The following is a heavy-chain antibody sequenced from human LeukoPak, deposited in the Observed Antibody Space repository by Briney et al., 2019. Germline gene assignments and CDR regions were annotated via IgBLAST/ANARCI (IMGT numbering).Heavy chain of an antibody. CDR1: GLTFSSYA. V-gene: IGHV3-23*01. J-gene: IGHJ3*02. CDR3: AKDLWGGSYVGGDAFDI. Sequence: GGSLRLSCAASGLTFSSYAMSWVRHAPGKGLEWVSVISGSGDSTYYADSVKGRFTISRDNSNNTLYLQMNSLRAEDTAVYYCAKDLWGGSYVGGDAFDIWGQGTMVTVSS. D-gene: IGHD1-26*01. CDR2: ISGSGDST.